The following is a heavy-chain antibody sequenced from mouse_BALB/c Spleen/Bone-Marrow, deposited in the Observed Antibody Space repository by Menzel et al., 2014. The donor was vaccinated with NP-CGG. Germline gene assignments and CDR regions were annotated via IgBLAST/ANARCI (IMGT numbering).Heavy chain of an antibody. V-gene: IGHV2-9*02. CDR1: GFPLTSYG. J-gene: IGHJ4*01. CDR3: ARDENYYGNYGTMDY. Sequence: VKLVESGPGLVAPSQSLSITCTVSGFPLTSYGVHWVRQPPGKGLEWLGVIWAGGSTNYNSALMSRLSISKDSSKSQVFLKMNSLQTDDTAMYYCARDENYYGNYGTMDYWGQGTSVTVSS. CDR2: IWAGGST. D-gene: IGHD2-1*01.